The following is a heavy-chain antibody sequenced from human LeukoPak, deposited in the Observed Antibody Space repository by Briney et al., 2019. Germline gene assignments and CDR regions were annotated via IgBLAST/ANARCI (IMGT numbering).Heavy chain of an antibody. J-gene: IGHJ4*02. CDR1: GFTFDDYA. Sequence: GRSLRLSCAASGFTFDDYAMHWVRQAPGKGLEWVSGISWNSGSIGYAGSVKGRFTISRDNAKNSLYLQMNSLRAEDTALYYCATSGYTYGLDYWGQGALVTVSS. CDR3: ATSGYTYGLDY. D-gene: IGHD5-18*01. CDR2: ISWNSGSI. V-gene: IGHV3-9*01.